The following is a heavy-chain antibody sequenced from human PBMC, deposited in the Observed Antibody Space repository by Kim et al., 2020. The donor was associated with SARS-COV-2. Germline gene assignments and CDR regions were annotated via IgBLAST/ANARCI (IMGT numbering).Heavy chain of an antibody. CDR3: AVRRGGVDFYDY. D-gene: IGHD2-8*01. CDR2: INSDGSST. Sequence: GGSLRLSCAASGITFSSYWMHWVRQAPGKGLVWVSRINSDGSSTNYADSVKGRFTISRDNAKNTLYLQMNSLRVEDTAVYYCAVRRGGVDFYDYWGQGTLVTVSS. CDR1: GITFSSYW. V-gene: IGHV3-74*01. J-gene: IGHJ4*02.